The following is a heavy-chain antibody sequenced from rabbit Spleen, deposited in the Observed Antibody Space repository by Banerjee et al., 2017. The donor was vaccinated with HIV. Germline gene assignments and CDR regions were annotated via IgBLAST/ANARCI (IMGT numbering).Heavy chain of an antibody. D-gene: IGHD7-1*01. CDR3: ARFYAGYGDFGYAAM. J-gene: IGHJ4*01. CDR1: GVSFSSNHY. Sequence: QSLEESGGDLVKPGASLTLTCTASGVSFSSNHYMCWVRQAPGKGLEWIACIEGGSSAFSYFASWAKGRFTISKTSSTTVTLQMTSLTAADTATYFCARFYAGYGDFGYAAMWGPGTLVTVS. CDR2: IEGGSSAFS. V-gene: IGHV1S40*01.